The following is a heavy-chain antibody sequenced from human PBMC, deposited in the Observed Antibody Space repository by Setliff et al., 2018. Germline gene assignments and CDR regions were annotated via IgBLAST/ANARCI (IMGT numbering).Heavy chain of an antibody. CDR2: INTNTGNP. V-gene: IGHV7-4-1*02. CDR1: GYSFTSYA. D-gene: IGHD2-15*01. Sequence: ASVKVSCKASGYSFTSYAMNWVRQAPAQGLEWMGWINTNTGNPSYAQDFTGRFVFSLDTSVSTAYLQISSLKAEDTAVYYCARGYCSGGSCADFDYWGQGTLVTVSS. J-gene: IGHJ4*02. CDR3: ARGYCSGGSCADFDY.